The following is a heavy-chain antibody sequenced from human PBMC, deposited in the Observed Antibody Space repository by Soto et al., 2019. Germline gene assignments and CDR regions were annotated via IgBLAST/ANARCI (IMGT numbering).Heavy chain of an antibody. V-gene: IGHV3-30*18. J-gene: IGHJ4*02. D-gene: IGHD3-22*01. CDR2: ISYDGSNK. Sequence: GGSLRLSCAASGFTFSSYGMHWVRQAPGKGLEWVAVISYDGSNKYYADSVKGRFTISRDNSKNTLYLQMNSLRAEDTAVYYCAKDHMIQDSSGSYFDDWGQGTLVTVSS. CDR3: AKDHMIQDSSGSYFDD. CDR1: GFTFSSYG.